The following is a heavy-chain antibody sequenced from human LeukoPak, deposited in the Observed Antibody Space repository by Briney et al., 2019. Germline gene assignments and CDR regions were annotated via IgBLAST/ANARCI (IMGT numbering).Heavy chain of an antibody. CDR1: GGSFSGYY. CDR2: INHSGST. J-gene: IGHJ6*03. D-gene: IGHD6-19*01. V-gene: IGHV4-34*01. CDR3: ARRGWSYYYYYMDV. Sequence: SETLSLTCAVYGGSFSGYYWSWIRQPPGKGLEWIGEINHSGSTNYNPSRKSRVTISVDTSKNQFSLKLSSVTAADTAVYYCARRGWSYYYYYMDVWGKGTTVTVSS.